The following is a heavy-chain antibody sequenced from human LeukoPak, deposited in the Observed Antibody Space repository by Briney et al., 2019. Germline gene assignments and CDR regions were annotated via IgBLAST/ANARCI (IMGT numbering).Heavy chain of an antibody. CDR3: ARDSLKNGYNYDYFDY. Sequence: PGGSLRLSCAASGFTFSSYAMSWVRQAPGKGLEWVSTLSGSEGSTFYADSVKGRFTISRDNSKNILYLPMNSLTAEDTAVYYCARDSLKNGYNYDYFDYWGQGTLVTVSS. CDR1: GFTFSSYA. J-gene: IGHJ4*02. D-gene: IGHD5-24*01. V-gene: IGHV3-23*01. CDR2: LSGSEGST.